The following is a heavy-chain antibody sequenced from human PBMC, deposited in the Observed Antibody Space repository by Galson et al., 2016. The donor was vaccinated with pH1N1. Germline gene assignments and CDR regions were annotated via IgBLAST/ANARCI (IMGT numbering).Heavy chain of an antibody. D-gene: IGHD5-24*01. CDR3: PRLIGGGYNIREFEY. CDR2: VYPPDSDT. J-gene: IGHJ4*02. Sequence: QSGAEVKKAGESLKISCKGSGYTFTTYWIAWVRQMPGKGLEWMGIVYPPDSDTRYSPSFEGQVTISADKSISTAHLQWSSLKASDTAGYYCPRLIGGGYNIREFEYWGQGTQVTVSS. V-gene: IGHV5-51*03. CDR1: GYTFTTYW.